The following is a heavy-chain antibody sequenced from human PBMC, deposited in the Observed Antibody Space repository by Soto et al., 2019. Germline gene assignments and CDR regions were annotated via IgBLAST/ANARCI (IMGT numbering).Heavy chain of an antibody. D-gene: IGHD3-10*01. CDR3: AKDRSPVPADYYFDY. CDR1: GFTFSSYG. J-gene: IGHJ4*02. CDR2: ISDDGGDK. Sequence: GGSLRLSCAASGFTFSSYGMHWVRQAPGKGLVWVAVISDDGGDKYYADSVKGRFTISRDNSKNTLYLQMNSLRTEDTAVFYCAKDRSPVPADYYFDYWGQGTLVTVSS. V-gene: IGHV3-30*18.